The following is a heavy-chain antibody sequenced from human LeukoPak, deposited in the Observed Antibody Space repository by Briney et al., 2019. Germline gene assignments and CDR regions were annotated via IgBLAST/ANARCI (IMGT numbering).Heavy chain of an antibody. CDR1: GYTFISYQ. Sequence: ASVKVSCKASGYTFISYQMHWVRQAPGQGLEWTGIINPTGGSTSHAQKFQGRVTMTRDTSTSTVYMELSSLRSEDTAVYYCARKGSSSCFDYWGQGTLVTVSS. D-gene: IGHD6-6*01. CDR3: ARKGSSSCFDY. CDR2: INPTGGST. J-gene: IGHJ4*02. V-gene: IGHV1-46*01.